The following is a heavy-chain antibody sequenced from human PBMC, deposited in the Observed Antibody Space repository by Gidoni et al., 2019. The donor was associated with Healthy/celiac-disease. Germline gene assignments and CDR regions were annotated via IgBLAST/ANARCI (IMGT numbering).Heavy chain of an antibody. J-gene: IGHJ1*01. CDR2: IKQDGSEK. CDR1: GFTFSSYW. V-gene: IGHV3-7*01. Sequence: EVQLVESGGGLVQPGGSLRLSCAASGFTFSSYWMSWVRQAPGKGLEWVANIKQDGSEKYYVDSVKGRFTISRDNAKNSLYLQMNSLRAEDTAVYYCARDGPRTYYYDSIFQHWGQGTLVTVSS. D-gene: IGHD3-22*01. CDR3: ARDGPRTYYYDSIFQH.